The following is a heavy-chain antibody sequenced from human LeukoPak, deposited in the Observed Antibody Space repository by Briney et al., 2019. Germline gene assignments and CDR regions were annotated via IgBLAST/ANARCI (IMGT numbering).Heavy chain of an antibody. CDR1: GFTFSSYE. CDR3: ARLWSWGFDP. J-gene: IGHJ5*02. Sequence: GGSLRLSCAASGFTFSSYEMNWVRQAPGKGLEWVSYISSSGGTIYYADSVKGRFTISRDNAKNSLYLQMNSLRAEDTAVYYCARLWSWGFDPWGQGTLVTVSS. CDR2: ISSSGGTI. V-gene: IGHV3-48*03. D-gene: IGHD5-18*01.